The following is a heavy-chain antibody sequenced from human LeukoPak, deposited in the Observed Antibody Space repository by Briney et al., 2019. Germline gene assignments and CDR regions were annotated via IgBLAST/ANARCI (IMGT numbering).Heavy chain of an antibody. Sequence: SETLSLTCTVSGGSISSSSYYRGWIRQPPGKGLEWIGSIYYSGSTYYNPSLKSRVTISVDTSKNQFSLKLSSVTAADTAVYYCARGPSLGQAFDIWGQGTMVTVSS. CDR3: ARGPSLGQAFDI. CDR2: IYYSGST. V-gene: IGHV4-39*07. J-gene: IGHJ3*02. CDR1: GGSISSSSYY.